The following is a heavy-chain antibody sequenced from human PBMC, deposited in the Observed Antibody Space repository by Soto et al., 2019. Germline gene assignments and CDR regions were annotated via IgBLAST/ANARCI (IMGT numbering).Heavy chain of an antibody. J-gene: IGHJ6*02. D-gene: IGHD3-10*01. Sequence: QVQLVQSGAEVKKPGSSVKVSCKASGGTFSSYAISWVRQAPGQGLEWMGGIIPIFGTANYAQKFQGRVTMTADGSTSTAYMELSSLRSEDTAVYCCAPSLGELSYRGYYYYGMDVWGQGTTVTVSS. CDR3: APSLGELSYRGYYYYGMDV. CDR1: GGTFSSYA. V-gene: IGHV1-69*01. CDR2: IIPIFGTA.